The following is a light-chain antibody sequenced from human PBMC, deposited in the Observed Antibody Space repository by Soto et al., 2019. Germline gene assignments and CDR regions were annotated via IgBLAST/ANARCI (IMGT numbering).Light chain of an antibody. CDR2: KGT. CDR3: CSLTTSHTYV. V-gene: IGLV2-14*02. CDR1: SSDIGAYNS. J-gene: IGLJ1*01. Sequence: QSVLSQPASVSGSPGQSITISCSGTSSDIGAYNSVSWYQQHPHKAPQVIIYKGTQRPSGVSHRFSGSTSGNAASLTISGLQADDEADYYCCSLTTSHTYVFGSGTKV.